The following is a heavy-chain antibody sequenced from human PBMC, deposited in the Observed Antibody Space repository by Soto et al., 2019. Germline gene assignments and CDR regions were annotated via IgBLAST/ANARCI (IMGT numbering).Heavy chain of an antibody. CDR2: MWYDGTNK. J-gene: IGHJ3*02. Sequence: QVQLVESGGGVVQPGRSLRLSCAASGFTFRIYSMHWVRQSPGKGLEWVAVMWYDGTNKYYGESVKGRFTISRDNSENTLYLKMNSLRGEDTAVYYCARDATFGTKGGSFDIWGHGTLVTVSS. D-gene: IGHD3-16*01. V-gene: IGHV3-33*01. CDR3: ARDATFGTKGGSFDI. CDR1: GFTFRIYS.